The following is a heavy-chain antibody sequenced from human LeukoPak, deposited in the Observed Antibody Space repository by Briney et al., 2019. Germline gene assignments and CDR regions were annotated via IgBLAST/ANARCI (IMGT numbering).Heavy chain of an antibody. CDR2: ISSSSSTI. J-gene: IGHJ4*02. Sequence: PGGSLRLSCAASGFTFSSYSMNWVRQAPGKGLEWVSYISSSSSTIYYADSVKGRFTISRDNAKNSLYLQMNSLRAGDTAVYYCARGYCSGGSCHNFGYWGQGTLVTVSS. CDR3: ARGYCSGGSCHNFGY. D-gene: IGHD2-15*01. V-gene: IGHV3-48*01. CDR1: GFTFSSYS.